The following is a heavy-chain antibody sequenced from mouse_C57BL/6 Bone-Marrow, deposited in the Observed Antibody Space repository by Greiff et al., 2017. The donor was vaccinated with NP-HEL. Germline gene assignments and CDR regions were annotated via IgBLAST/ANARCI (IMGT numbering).Heavy chain of an antibody. Sequence: DVMLVESGGGLVKPGGSLKLSCAASGFTFSSYAMSWVRQTPEKRLEWVATISDGGSYTYYPDNVKGRFTISRDNAKNNLYLQMSHLKSEDTAMYYCARDHNGYSYYYAMDYWGQGTSVTVSS. CDR2: ISDGGSYT. J-gene: IGHJ4*01. CDR1: GFTFSSYA. D-gene: IGHD2-3*01. V-gene: IGHV5-4*01. CDR3: ARDHNGYSYYYAMDY.